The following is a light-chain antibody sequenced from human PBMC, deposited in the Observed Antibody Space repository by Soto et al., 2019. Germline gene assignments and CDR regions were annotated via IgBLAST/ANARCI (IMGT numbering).Light chain of an antibody. J-gene: IGLJ3*02. CDR3: SSYTSSSLWV. Sequence: QSALTQPASVSGSPGQSITISCTGTSSDVGGYNYVSWYQQHPGKAPKLMIYEVSNRPSGVSNRFSGSKSGNTASLTISGLQAEDDADYYCSSYTSSSLWVFGGGTKLT. CDR2: EVS. V-gene: IGLV2-14*01. CDR1: SSDVGGYNY.